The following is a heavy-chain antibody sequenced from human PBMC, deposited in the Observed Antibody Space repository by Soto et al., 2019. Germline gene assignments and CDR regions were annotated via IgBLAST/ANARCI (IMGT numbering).Heavy chain of an antibody. D-gene: IGHD2-15*01. J-gene: IGHJ6*02. Sequence: QVQLVQSGAEVKKPGASVKVSCKASGYTFTSYDINWVRQANGQGLEWMGWMNPNRGNTGYAQKFQGRVTMTRNTSISTAYMELSSLRSEHTAVYDCAGEGGSGMDVWGQGTTVTVSS. CDR3: AGEGGSGMDV. V-gene: IGHV1-8*01. CDR2: MNPNRGNT. CDR1: GYTFTSYD.